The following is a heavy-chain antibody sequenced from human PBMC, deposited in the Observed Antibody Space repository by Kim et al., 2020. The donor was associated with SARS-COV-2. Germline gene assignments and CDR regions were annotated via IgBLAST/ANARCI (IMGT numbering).Heavy chain of an antibody. CDR3: ARGGTGPAAMEVY. J-gene: IGHJ4*02. V-gene: IGHV1-2*02. Sequence: ASVKVSCKASEYTFTDHYIHWVRQAPGQGLEWMGWINAKNGGTNYARKFRGTVTLTRDTSVNTVFMELSGLTSDDTAIYYCARGGTGPAAMEVYWGQGTLVTVSS. CDR2: INAKNGGT. D-gene: IGHD2-2*01. CDR1: EYTFTDHY.